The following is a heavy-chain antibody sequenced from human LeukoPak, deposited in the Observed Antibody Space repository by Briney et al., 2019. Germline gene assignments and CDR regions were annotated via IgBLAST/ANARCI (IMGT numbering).Heavy chain of an antibody. D-gene: IGHD2-2*01. J-gene: IGHJ3*02. CDR2: IIPIFGTA. CDR1: GGTFSSYA. CDR3: ARGTMYCSSTSCYQLAFAFDI. Sequence: EASVKVSCKASGGTFSSYAISWVRQAAGQGLEWMGGIIPIFGTANYAQKFQGRVTITTDESTSTAYMELSSLRSEDTAVYYCARGTMYCSSTSCYQLAFAFDIWGQGTMVTVSS. V-gene: IGHV1-69*05.